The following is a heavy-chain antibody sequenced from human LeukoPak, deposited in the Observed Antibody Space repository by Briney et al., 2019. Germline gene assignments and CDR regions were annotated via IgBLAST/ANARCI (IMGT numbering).Heavy chain of an antibody. J-gene: IGHJ4*02. CDR2: INPNSGGT. V-gene: IGHV1-2*02. Sequence: ASVKVSCKASGYTFTGYYMHWVRQAPGQGLEWMGWINPNSGGTNFAQKFQGRGTMTRDTSISTAYMELSRLRSDDTAVYYCARAGYCSSTSCYTGWDWGQGTLVTVSS. D-gene: IGHD2-2*02. CDR1: GYTFTGYY. CDR3: ARAGYCSSTSCYTGWD.